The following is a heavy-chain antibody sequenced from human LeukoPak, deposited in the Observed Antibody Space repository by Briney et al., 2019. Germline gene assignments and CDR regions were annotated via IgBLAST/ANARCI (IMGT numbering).Heavy chain of an antibody. CDR1: GITFKNAW. D-gene: IGHD4-17*01. CDR2: IKSKTDGGTT. CDR3: TAYTVANDYFDY. J-gene: IGHJ4*02. Sequence: GGLRLSCGAPGITFKNAWVGWGRQAPGEGLGWGCLIKSKTDGGTTDYAAPVKGRFTISRDDSENTLSLQMNSLKTEDTAVYYCTAYTVANDYFDYWGQGTLVTVSS. V-gene: IGHV3-15*01.